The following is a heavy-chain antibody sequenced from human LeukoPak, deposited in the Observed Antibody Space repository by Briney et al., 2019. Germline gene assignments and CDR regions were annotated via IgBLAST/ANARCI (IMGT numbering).Heavy chain of an antibody. CDR3: ATNHPADGSGSVYFDY. Sequence: WASVKVSCKVSGYTLTELSMHWVRQAPGKGLEWMGGFDPEDGETIYAQKFQGRVTMTEDTSTDTAYMEPSSLRSEDTAVYYCATNHPADGSGSVYFDYWGQGTLVTVSS. D-gene: IGHD3-10*01. V-gene: IGHV1-24*01. CDR2: FDPEDGET. J-gene: IGHJ4*02. CDR1: GYTLTELS.